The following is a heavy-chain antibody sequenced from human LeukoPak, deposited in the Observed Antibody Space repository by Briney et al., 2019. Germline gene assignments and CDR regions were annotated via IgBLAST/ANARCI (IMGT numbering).Heavy chain of an antibody. J-gene: IGHJ4*02. CDR2: IYPSGAT. V-gene: IGHV4-34*01. CDR1: GGSFSDYY. D-gene: IGHD1-1*01. CDR3: AGYHNWFLNDH. Sequence: SETLSLTCAVYGGSFSDYYWSWFRQPPGKGLGWIGEIYPSGATFYNPSLKSRVTVSKDTSKSQFSLNLRFVTAADTALYYCAGYHNWFLNDHWGQGTLVTVSS.